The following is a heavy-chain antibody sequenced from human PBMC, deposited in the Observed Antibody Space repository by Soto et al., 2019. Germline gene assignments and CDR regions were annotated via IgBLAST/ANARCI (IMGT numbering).Heavy chain of an antibody. Sequence: SETLSLTCTVSGGSISSGGYYWSWIRQHPGKGLEWIGFIYYNGNAFYNPSLKSRVTILVESSKNQISLKLSSATAADTAVYYCARDEITSYQYALDIWGPGTLVTVSS. CDR3: ARDEITSYQYALDI. CDR1: GGSISSGGYY. D-gene: IGHD1-20*01. CDR2: IYYNGNA. V-gene: IGHV4-31*03. J-gene: IGHJ3*02.